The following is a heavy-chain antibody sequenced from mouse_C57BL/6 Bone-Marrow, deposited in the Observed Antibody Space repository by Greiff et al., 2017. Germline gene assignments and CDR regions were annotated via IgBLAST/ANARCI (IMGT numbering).Heavy chain of an antibody. CDR2: ISYDGSN. J-gene: IGHJ4*01. Sequence: EVKLVGSGPGLVKPSQSLSLTCSVTGYSITSGYYWNWIRQFPGNKLEWMGYISYDGSNNYNPSLKNRISITRDTSKNQFFLKLNSVTTEDTATYYWARYYTLYAMDYWGQGTSVTVSS. CDR1: GYSITSGYY. V-gene: IGHV3-6*01. CDR3: ARYYTLYAMDY. D-gene: IGHD2-12*01.